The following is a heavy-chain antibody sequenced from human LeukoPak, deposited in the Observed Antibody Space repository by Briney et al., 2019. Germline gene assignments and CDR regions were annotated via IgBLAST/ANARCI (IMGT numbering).Heavy chain of an antibody. Sequence: GASVKVSCKASGYTFTGYYMHWVRQAPGQGLEWMGWINPNSGGTNYAQKFQGRVTMTRDTSISTAYMELSRLRSDDTAVYYCARGESRGYFHLMWYNWFDPWGQGTLVTVSS. CDR1: GYTFTGYY. D-gene: IGHD2-21*01. J-gene: IGHJ5*02. CDR2: INPNSGGT. V-gene: IGHV1-2*02. CDR3: ARGESRGYFHLMWYNWFDP.